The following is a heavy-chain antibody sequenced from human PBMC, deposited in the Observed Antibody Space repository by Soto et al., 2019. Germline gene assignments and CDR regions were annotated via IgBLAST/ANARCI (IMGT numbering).Heavy chain of an antibody. D-gene: IGHD1-26*01. CDR2: ISGSSSNI. CDR3: ARVPSRGCDWERYLAL. Sequence: EAQLVEAGGGLVQPGGSLRLSSAASGFSFSNYAMDWFRQAPGKWLEWVSYISGSSSNIRYADSVKGRFTIARDNAKSSVYLGLNSLRADDTGVYYCARVPSRGCDWERYLALWGRGTLVTVFS. V-gene: IGHV3-48*01. J-gene: IGHJ2*01. CDR1: GFSFSNYA.